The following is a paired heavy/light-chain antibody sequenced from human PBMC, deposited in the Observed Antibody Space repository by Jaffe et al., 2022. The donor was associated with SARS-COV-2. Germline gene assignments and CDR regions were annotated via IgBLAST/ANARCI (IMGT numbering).Light chain of an antibody. CDR1: SRDVGGYNY. CDR3: SSYTSSFTLV. J-gene: IGLJ2*01. Sequence: QSALTQPASVSGSPGQSITISCTGTSRDVGGYNYVSWYQHHPGKAPKLIIYDVNNRPSGVSSRFSGSKSGKTASLTISGLQAEDEADYYCSSYTSSFTLVFGGGTKLTV. CDR2: DVN. V-gene: IGLV2-14*03.
Heavy chain of an antibody. CDR2: GNPVLGTS. V-gene: IGHV1-69*08. CDR1: GGAFSSHT. Sequence: QVQLVQSGAEMKRPGSSVRVSCKGSGGAFSSHTISWVRQAPGQGLEWVGRGNPVLGTSIYAQKFQGRVTITADKSTDISYMELTGLRSEDTAFYYCASDRYDYGDYEQSYWGQGTLVTVSS. D-gene: IGHD4-17*01. J-gene: IGHJ4*02. CDR3: ASDRYDYGDYEQSY.